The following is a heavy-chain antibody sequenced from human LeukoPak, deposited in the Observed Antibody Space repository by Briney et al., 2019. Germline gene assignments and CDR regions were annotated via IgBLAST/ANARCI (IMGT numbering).Heavy chain of an antibody. Sequence: SDTLSLTCAVSGGSISGHYWSLVRHPPGKGLEWIGYSDCRRNTNYSPSLKSRVSISLDTSKNQFSLKLTSVTAADTAVYYCARGVSASDNWGQGALVSVSS. J-gene: IGHJ4*02. D-gene: IGHD3-16*01. V-gene: IGHV4-59*11. CDR3: ARGVSASDN. CDR2: SDCRRNT. CDR1: GGSISGHY.